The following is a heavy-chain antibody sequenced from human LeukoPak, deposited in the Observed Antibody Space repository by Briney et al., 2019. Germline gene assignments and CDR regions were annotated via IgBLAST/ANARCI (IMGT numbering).Heavy chain of an antibody. J-gene: IGHJ4*02. CDR1: GGSISSSSYY. CDR2: IYYSGST. V-gene: IGHV4-39*01. D-gene: IGHD2-15*01. Sequence: SETLSLTCTVPGGSISSSSYYWGWIRQPPGKGLEWIGSIYYSGSTYYNPSLKSRVTISVDTSKNQFSLKLSSVTAADTAVYYCARDLVAATPGVMDWGQGTLVTVSS. CDR3: ARDLVAATPGVMD.